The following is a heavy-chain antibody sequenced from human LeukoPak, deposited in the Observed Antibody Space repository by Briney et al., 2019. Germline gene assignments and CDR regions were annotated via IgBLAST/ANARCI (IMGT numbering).Heavy chain of an antibody. J-gene: IGHJ4*02. CDR2: ISGSGGST. CDR3: ARAKPKNMVRGLIMRRESRYYFDY. V-gene: IGHV3-23*01. Sequence: GGSLRLSCAASGFTFSSYGMRWVRQAPGKGLEWVSAISGSGGSTYYADSVKGRFTISRDNSKSTLYIQMNSLRAEDTAVYYCARAKPKNMVRGLIMRRESRYYFDYWGQGTLVTVSS. D-gene: IGHD3-10*01. CDR1: GFTFSSYG.